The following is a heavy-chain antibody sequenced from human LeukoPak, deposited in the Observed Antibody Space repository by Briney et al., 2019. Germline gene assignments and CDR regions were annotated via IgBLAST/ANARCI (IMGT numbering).Heavy chain of an antibody. CDR3: VVERGGDGYNTFDY. CDR1: GFTFSSYA. CDR2: LSGSGDDT. V-gene: IGHV3-23*01. Sequence: GGSLRLSCAASGFTFSSYAMSWVRQAPGKGLEWVSGLSGSGDDTYHADSVKGRFTISRDNSKNTLYLRMNSLRAEDTAVYYSVVERGGDGYNTFDYWGQGTLVTVSS. D-gene: IGHD5-24*01. J-gene: IGHJ4*02.